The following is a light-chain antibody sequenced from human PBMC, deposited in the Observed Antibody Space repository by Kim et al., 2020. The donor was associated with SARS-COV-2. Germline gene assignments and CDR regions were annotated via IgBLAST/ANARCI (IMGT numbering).Light chain of an antibody. CDR3: QQYYGIPFT. CDR1: QGVLYSSNNKNY. Sequence: DIVMTQSPDSLAVSLGERATINCKSSQGVLYSSNNKNYLAWYQQKPGQPPKLLIYWASTRESGVPDRFSGSGSGTDFTLTISSLQAEDVAVYYCQQYYGIPFTFGPGTKVDI. CDR2: WAS. V-gene: IGKV4-1*01. J-gene: IGKJ3*01.